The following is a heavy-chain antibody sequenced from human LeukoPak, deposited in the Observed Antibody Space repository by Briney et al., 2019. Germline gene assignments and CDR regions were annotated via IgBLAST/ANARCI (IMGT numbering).Heavy chain of an antibody. V-gene: IGHV5-51*01. CDR2: IYPGDSDT. Sequence: GASLQISFQGSGSSFTSYWIGWVRQMPGKGLEWMGIIYPGDSDTRYSPSFQGQVTISADKSISTAYLQWSSLKASDTAMYYCATYGWELPAPDAFDIWGQGTMVTVSS. D-gene: IGHD1-26*01. J-gene: IGHJ3*02. CDR1: GSSFTSYW. CDR3: ATYGWELPAPDAFDI.